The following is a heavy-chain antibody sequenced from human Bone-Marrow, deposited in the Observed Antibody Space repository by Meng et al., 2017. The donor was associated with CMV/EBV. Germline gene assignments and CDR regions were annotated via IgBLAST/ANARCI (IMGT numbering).Heavy chain of an antibody. CDR2: IRYDGSNK. CDR1: GFTFSSYG. V-gene: IGHV3-30*02. Sequence: GESLKISCAASGFTFSSYGMHWVRQAPGKGLEWVAFIRYDGSNKYYADSVKGRFTISRDNSKNTLYLQMNSLRAEDTAVYYCAKSMYCRGGSCYPLDYWGQGTLVTVSS. J-gene: IGHJ4*02. D-gene: IGHD2-15*01. CDR3: AKSMYCRGGSCYPLDY.